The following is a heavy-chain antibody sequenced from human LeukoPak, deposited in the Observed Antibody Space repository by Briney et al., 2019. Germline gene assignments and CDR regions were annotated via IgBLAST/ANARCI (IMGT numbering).Heavy chain of an antibody. CDR2: ISAYDGNT. V-gene: IGHV1-18*01. J-gene: IGHJ4*02. CDR1: GSTFTSFG. Sequence: ASVRVSCKASGSTFTSFGISWVRHAPGQGLEWMGSISAYDGNTNYEQKLQGRVTLTTDTSTSTAYMELRSLSCEDTPVYYCTSEKGIEVGSPHDYWGQGTMVTVSS. CDR3: TSEKGIEVGSPHDY. D-gene: IGHD2-15*01.